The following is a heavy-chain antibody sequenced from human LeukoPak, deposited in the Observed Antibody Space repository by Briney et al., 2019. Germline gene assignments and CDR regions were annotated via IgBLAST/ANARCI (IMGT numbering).Heavy chain of an antibody. D-gene: IGHD6-19*01. Sequence: AGGPLTLSCAASGFTFDDYDMSWVRQAPGEGLEWVCGINWYCGITGDADSVKGRFTISRYNDRNCLYLQMNSRRAEDTALYYCARIAMAGIGDGFDIWGQGTMVTVSS. CDR1: GFTFDDYD. CDR2: INWYCGIT. J-gene: IGHJ3*02. V-gene: IGHV3-20*04. CDR3: ARIAMAGIGDGFDI.